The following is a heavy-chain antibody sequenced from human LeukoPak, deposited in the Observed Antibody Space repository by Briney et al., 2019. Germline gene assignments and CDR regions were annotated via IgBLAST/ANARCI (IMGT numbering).Heavy chain of an antibody. D-gene: IGHD3-9*01. V-gene: IGHV1-18*01. J-gene: IGHJ4*02. Sequence: ASVKVSCKASGYTFTSYGFSWVRQAPGQGLEWMGWISAYNGNTNYAQKLQGRVTMTTDTSTSTAYMELRSLRSDDTAVYYCARLYYDILTGYLNYFDYWGQGTLVTVSS. CDR2: ISAYNGNT. CDR1: GYTFTSYG. CDR3: ARLYYDILTGYLNYFDY.